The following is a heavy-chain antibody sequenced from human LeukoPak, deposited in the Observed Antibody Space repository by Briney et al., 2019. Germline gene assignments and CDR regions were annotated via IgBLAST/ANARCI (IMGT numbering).Heavy chain of an antibody. CDR3: AKDWYYYDSSGYYYYPGD. CDR1: GGSFSGYY. D-gene: IGHD3-22*01. CDR2: ISYDGSNK. J-gene: IGHJ4*02. V-gene: IGHV3-30*18. Sequence: LTCAVYGGSFSGYYWSWIRQAPGKGLEWVAVISYDGSNKYYADSVKGRFTISRDNSKNTLYLQMDSLRAEDTAVYYCAKDWYYYDSSGYYYYPGDWGQGTLVTVSS.